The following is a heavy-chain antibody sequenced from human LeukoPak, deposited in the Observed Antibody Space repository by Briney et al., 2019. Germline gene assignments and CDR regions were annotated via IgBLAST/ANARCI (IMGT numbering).Heavy chain of an antibody. J-gene: IGHJ4*02. V-gene: IGHV3-23*01. D-gene: IGHD6-13*01. CDR2: ISGSGGST. CDR3: AKGNSRIAAAGTYDY. CDR1: GFIFSSYA. Sequence: GGSVTLSCAASGFIFSSYAMSWVRQAPGKGLEWVSSISGSGGSTYYADSVKGRFTISRDNSKNTLYLQMNSLRAEDTAVYYCAKGNSRIAAAGTYDYWGQGTLVTVSS.